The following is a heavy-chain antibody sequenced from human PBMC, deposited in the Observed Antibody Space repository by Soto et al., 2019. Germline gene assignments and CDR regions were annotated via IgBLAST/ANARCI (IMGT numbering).Heavy chain of an antibody. CDR1: GCSITSGGHY. V-gene: IGHV4-31*03. CDR3: AVHYSRS. Sequence: SETLSLTCTVSGCSITSGGHYWCWIRQRPGKGLEWIGMICYRGSTSYHPSLHSRATISLDRSKNPFSLNLTSVTAADTAVYYSAVHYSRSW. D-gene: IGHD6-13*01. CDR2: ICYRGST. J-gene: IGHJ5*01.